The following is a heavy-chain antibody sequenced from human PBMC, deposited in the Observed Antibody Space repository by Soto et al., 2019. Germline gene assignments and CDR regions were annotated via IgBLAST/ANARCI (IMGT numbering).Heavy chain of an antibody. V-gene: IGHV3-30-3*01. CDR3: ARAEKHGAFDI. D-gene: IGHD2-21*01. Sequence: PGGSLRLSCAASGFTFSSYAMHWVRQAPGKGLEWVAVISYDGSNKYYADPVKGRFTISRDNSKNTLYLQMNSLRAEDTAVYYCARAEKHGAFDIWGQGTMVTVSS. J-gene: IGHJ3*02. CDR1: GFTFSSYA. CDR2: ISYDGSNK.